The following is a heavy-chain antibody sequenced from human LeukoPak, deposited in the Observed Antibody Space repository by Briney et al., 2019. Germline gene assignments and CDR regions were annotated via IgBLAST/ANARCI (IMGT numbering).Heavy chain of an antibody. CDR2: IYYDGST. CDR3: ARERGEYCDNTSCSNYYLDY. D-gene: IGHD2-2*01. J-gene: IGHJ4*02. Sequence: SETLSLTCTVSGAFVSSGSYHWSWIRPPPGRGLEWIGCIYYDGSTKYNPSLKSRVTISRDTSKNQFSLKVSSVTAADTALYYCARERGEYCDNTSCSNYYLDYWGQGTLVTVSS. V-gene: IGHV4-61*01. CDR1: GAFVSSGSYH.